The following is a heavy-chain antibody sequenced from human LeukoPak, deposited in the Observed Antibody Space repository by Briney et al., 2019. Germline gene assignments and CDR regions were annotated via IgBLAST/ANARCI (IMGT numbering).Heavy chain of an antibody. CDR1: GGSFSGYY. Sequence: SETLSLTCAVYGGSFSGYYWSWIRQPPGKGLEWIGYIYYSGSTNYNPSLKSRVTISVDTSKNQFSLKLSSVTAADTAVYYCARAGYCSSTSCRHWFDPWGQGTLVTVSS. J-gene: IGHJ5*02. CDR2: IYYSGST. D-gene: IGHD2-2*01. V-gene: IGHV4-59*01. CDR3: ARAGYCSSTSCRHWFDP.